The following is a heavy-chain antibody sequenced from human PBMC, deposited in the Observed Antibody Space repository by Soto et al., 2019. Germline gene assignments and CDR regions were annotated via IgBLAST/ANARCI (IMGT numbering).Heavy chain of an antibody. CDR2: SNPEDGEI. CDR3: AKDWGGVGACFVN. CDR1: GYTLTETS. Sequence: ASVKVSCKVSGYTLTETSIHWVRQAPGIGLEWMGGSNPEDGEIIYGQKVQGRVIMTEDTSTDTAYMELSSLRSEDTAVYYCAKDWGGVGACFVNWGQGTQVTVSS. J-gene: IGHJ4*02. D-gene: IGHD1-26*01. V-gene: IGHV1-24*01.